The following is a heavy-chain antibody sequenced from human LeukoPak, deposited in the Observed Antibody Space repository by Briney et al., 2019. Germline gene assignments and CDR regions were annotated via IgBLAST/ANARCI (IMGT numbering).Heavy chain of an antibody. D-gene: IGHD3-22*01. CDR1: GFSFSSYA. CDR2: ISYDGSNK. J-gene: IGHJ4*02. V-gene: IGHV3-30-3*01. Sequence: PGGSLRLSCAASGFSFSSYAMHWVRQAPGKGLEWVAVISYDGSNKYYADSVKGRFTISRDNPKNTLYLQMNSLRPEDTAVYYCARGLYYDSSGYPYYFDYWGQGTLVTVSS. CDR3: ARGLYYDSSGYPYYFDY.